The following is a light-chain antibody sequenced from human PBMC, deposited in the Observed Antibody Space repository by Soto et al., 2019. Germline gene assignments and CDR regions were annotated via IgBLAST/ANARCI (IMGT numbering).Light chain of an antibody. Sequence: DIQMTQSPSSVSASVGDRVTITCRASQGISSWLAWYQQKPGKAPKLLIYAASTLYGGVPSRFSGSGSGTDFALTITSPQAEDFATYYCQQLRMYPSTFGGGTKVDIK. CDR3: QQLRMYPST. V-gene: IGKV1-12*01. J-gene: IGKJ4*01. CDR2: AAS. CDR1: QGISSW.